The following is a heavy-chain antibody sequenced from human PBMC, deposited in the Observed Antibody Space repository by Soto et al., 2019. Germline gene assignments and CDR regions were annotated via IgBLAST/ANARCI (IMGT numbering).Heavy chain of an antibody. D-gene: IGHD3-3*01. CDR3: ARGGVSTRTFDY. V-gene: IGHV5-51*01. CDR2: NYPSDSDT. Sequence: GESLKISCKGSGYNFAGYWIAWVRQMPGKGLELMGINYPSDSDTRYRPSFQGQVTISADKSISSAYLQWSSLRASETAMYYCARGGVSTRTFDYWGQGTPVTVSS. CDR1: GYNFAGYW. J-gene: IGHJ4*02.